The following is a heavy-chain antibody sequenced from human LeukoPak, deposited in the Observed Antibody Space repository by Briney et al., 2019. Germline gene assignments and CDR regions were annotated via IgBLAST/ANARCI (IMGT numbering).Heavy chain of an antibody. CDR3: ASELRTFDS. CDR2: IKHNGDEP. V-gene: IGHV3-7*01. D-gene: IGHD3-16*01. J-gene: IGHJ4*02. CDR1: GFTFSSYW. Sequence: GGSLRLSCAASGFTFSSYWMTWVRPAPGKGLEWVAHIKHNGDEPNYVDSVEDRFTLSTDTVKKSLYPHITTPRDANTRAYFCASELRTFDSWGQGTLVTVST.